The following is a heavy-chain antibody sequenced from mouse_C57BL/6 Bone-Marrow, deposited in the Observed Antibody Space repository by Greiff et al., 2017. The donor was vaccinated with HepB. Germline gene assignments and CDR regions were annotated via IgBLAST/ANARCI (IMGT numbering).Heavy chain of an antibody. D-gene: IGHD1-1*01. Sequence: EVKLVESEGGLVQPGSSMKLSCTASGFTFSDYYMAWVRQVPEKGLEWVANINYDGSSTYYLDSLKSRFIISRDNAKNILYLQMSSLKSEDTATYYCARDFPIYYYGSSYGYFDVWGTGTTVTVSS. CDR1: GFTFSDYY. V-gene: IGHV5-16*01. CDR3: ARDFPIYYYGSSYGYFDV. CDR2: INYDGSST. J-gene: IGHJ1*03.